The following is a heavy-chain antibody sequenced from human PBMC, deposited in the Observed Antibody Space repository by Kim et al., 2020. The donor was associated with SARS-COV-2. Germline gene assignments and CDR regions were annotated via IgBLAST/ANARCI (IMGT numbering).Heavy chain of an antibody. V-gene: IGHV4-39*01. Sequence: SETLSLICTVSGGSISSSSYYWGWIRQPPGKGLEWIGSIYYSGSTYYNPSLKSRVTISVDTSKNQFSLKLSSVTAADTAVYYYANYQKYNWFDPWGQGNL. J-gene: IGHJ5*02. CDR3: ANYQKYNWFDP. CDR1: GGSISSSSYY. CDR2: IYYSGST. D-gene: IGHD1-26*01.